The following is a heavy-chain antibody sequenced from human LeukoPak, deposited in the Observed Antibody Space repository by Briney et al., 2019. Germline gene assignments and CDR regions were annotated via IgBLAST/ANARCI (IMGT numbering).Heavy chain of an antibody. V-gene: IGHV4-39*07. Sequence: SETLSLTCTVSGGSISSSSYYWGWIRQPPGKGLEWIGSIYYSGSTYYNPSLKSRVTISVDTSKNQFSLKLSSVTAADTAVYYCARHPDSNSWLYYFDYWGQGTLVTVSS. CDR1: GGSISSSSYY. CDR2: IYYSGST. J-gene: IGHJ4*02. CDR3: ARHPDSNSWLYYFDY. D-gene: IGHD6-13*01.